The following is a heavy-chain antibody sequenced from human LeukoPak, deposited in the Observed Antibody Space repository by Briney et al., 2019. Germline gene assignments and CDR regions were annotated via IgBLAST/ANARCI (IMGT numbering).Heavy chain of an antibody. J-gene: IGHJ1*01. Sequence: SETLSLTCAVYGGSFSGYYWSWIRQPPGKGLEWIGEINHSGSTNYNPSLKIRVTISVDTSKNQFSLKLSSVTAADTAVYYCASGYYYDSSGYSYFQHWGQGTLVTVSS. CDR1: GGSFSGYY. CDR2: INHSGST. D-gene: IGHD3-22*01. V-gene: IGHV4-34*01. CDR3: ASGYYYDSSGYSYFQH.